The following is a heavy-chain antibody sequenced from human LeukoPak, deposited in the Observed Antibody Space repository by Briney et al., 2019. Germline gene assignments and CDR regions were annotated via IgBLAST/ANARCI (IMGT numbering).Heavy chain of an antibody. J-gene: IGHJ4*02. D-gene: IGHD6-19*01. CDR2: IKQDGSET. V-gene: IGHV3-7*01. CDR3: AKYESNGWSYFDY. CDR1: GFTFSSYA. Sequence: GGSLRLSCAASGFTFSSYAMSWVRQAPGKGLEWVANIKQDGSETYYVDSVKGRFTISRDDAKNSLYLQMNSLRAEDTAVYYCAKYESNGWSYFDYWGQGTLVTVSS.